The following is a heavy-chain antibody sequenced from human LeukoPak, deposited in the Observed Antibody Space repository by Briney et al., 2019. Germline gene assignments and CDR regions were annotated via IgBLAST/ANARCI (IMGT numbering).Heavy chain of an antibody. D-gene: IGHD1-26*01. CDR1: GGSISSGSYY. Sequence: PPQTLSLTCTVSGGSISSGSYYWSWIRQPAGKGLEWIGRIYTSGSTSYNPSLKSRVTISVDTSKNQFSLKLSSVTAADTAVYYCARDRGSYVDYWGQGTLVTVSS. CDR2: IYTSGST. V-gene: IGHV4-61*02. CDR3: ARDRGSYVDY. J-gene: IGHJ4*02.